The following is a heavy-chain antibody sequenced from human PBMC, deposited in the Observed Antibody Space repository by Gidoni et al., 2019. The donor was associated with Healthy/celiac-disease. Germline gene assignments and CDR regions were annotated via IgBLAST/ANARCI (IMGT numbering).Heavy chain of an antibody. CDR1: GFTFSAYY. Sequence: QVQLVESGGGLVKPGGSLRLSCAASGFTFSAYYMLWIRQAPGKGLEWVSYSSSSSSYTNYADAVKGRFTISRDNAKNSLYLQMNSLRAEDTAVYYCARGPPYYDFWSGSTLFDYWGQGTLVTVSS. V-gene: IGHV3-11*06. CDR2: SSSSSSYT. J-gene: IGHJ4*02. D-gene: IGHD3-3*01. CDR3: ARGPPYYDFWSGSTLFDY.